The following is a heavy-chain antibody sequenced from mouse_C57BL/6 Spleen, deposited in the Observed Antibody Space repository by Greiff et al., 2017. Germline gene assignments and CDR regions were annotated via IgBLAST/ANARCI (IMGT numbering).Heavy chain of an antibody. Sequence: VQLQQSGAELVRPGASVKLSCTASGFNIKDYYMHWVKQRPEQGLEWIGRIDPEDGDTEYAPKFQGKATMTADTSSNTAYLQLSSLTSEDTAVYYGTTLYYGSSYDWYFDVWGTGTTVTVSS. D-gene: IGHD1-1*01. CDR2: IDPEDGDT. CDR1: GFNIKDYY. J-gene: IGHJ1*03. V-gene: IGHV14-1*01. CDR3: TTLYYGSSYDWYFDV.